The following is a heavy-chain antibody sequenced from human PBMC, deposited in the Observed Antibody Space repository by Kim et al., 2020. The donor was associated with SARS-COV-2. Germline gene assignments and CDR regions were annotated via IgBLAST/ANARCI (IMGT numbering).Heavy chain of an antibody. Sequence: YDAPVKGRFTISRDDSKFTLYLQVNSVKSEGTGVYYCTAALRGDLGGVDCWGQGTLVAVSS. CDR3: TAALRGDLGGVDC. V-gene: IGHV3-15*01. J-gene: IGHJ4*02. D-gene: IGHD3-16*01.